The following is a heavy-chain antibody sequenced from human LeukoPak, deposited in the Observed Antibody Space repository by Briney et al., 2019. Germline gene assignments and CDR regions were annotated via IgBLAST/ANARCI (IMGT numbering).Heavy chain of an antibody. CDR3: ARDPGWFDP. CDR1: GGTFSSYA. CDR2: IIPILGIA. Sequence: SVKVSCKASGGTFSSYAISWVRQAPGQGLEWMGRIIPILGIANYAQKFQGRVTITADKSTSTAYMELSSLRSEDAAVYYCARDPGWFDPWGQGTLVTVSS. J-gene: IGHJ5*02. V-gene: IGHV1-69*04.